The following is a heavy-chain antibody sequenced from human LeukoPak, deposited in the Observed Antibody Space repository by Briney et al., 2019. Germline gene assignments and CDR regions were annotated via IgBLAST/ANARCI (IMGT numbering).Heavy chain of an antibody. V-gene: IGHV3-23*01. CDR1: GFTFSSYA. J-gene: IGHJ4*02. Sequence: PGRSLRLSCAASGFTFSSYAMSWVRQAPGKGLEWVSGISGSGGSTYYADSVKGRFTISRDNSKNTLYLQMNSLRAEDTAVYYCAKDFGGSYYFDNWGQGTLVTVSS. CDR2: ISGSGGST. CDR3: AKDFGGSYYFDN. D-gene: IGHD1-26*01.